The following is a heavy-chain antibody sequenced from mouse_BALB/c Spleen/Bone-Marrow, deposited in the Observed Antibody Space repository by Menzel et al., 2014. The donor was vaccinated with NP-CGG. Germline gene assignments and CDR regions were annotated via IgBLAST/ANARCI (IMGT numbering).Heavy chain of an antibody. J-gene: IGHJ4*01. V-gene: IGHV5-17*02. D-gene: IGHD3-3*01. Sequence: EVQLVESGGGLVQPGGSRKLSCAASGITFRNFGMHWVRQAPEKGLEWVAYISSGSSTIYYADTLKGRFTISRDNPKNTLFLQMTSLRSEDTAMYYSARIGRARGYAMDYWGQGTSVTVSS. CDR3: ARIGRARGYAMDY. CDR2: ISSGSSTI. CDR1: GITFRNFG.